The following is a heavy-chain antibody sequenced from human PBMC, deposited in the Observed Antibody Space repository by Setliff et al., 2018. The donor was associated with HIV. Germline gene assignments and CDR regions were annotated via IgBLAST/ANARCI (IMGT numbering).Heavy chain of an antibody. Sequence: ASVKVSCKASGYSFSTSFIHWVRQAPGQGLEWMGIINPSGGTTRYAQKFQGRVTMTSDTSTSTVYIELSSRMSEDTAMYYCARDLVASYFGIMTEGLFDYWGQGTLVTVSS. J-gene: IGHJ4*02. CDR2: INPSGGTT. V-gene: IGHV1-46*01. CDR1: GYSFSTSF. CDR3: ARDLVASYFGIMTEGLFDY. D-gene: IGHD3-9*01.